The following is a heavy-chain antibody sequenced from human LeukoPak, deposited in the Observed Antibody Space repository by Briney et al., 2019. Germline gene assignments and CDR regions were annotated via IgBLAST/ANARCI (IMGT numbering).Heavy chain of an antibody. CDR3: TTLYGGSLDY. CDR1: GFPSSTYW. D-gene: IGHD5-12*01. CDR2: IRPDGSTT. J-gene: IGHJ4*02. V-gene: IGHV3-74*01. Sequence: GGSLRLSCAASGFPSSTYWMYWVRQAPGKGLVWVSRIRPDGSTTTYADSVKGRFTISRDNAKNTLFLQMNSLRAEDTAMYYCTTLYGGSLDYWGQGTLVTVSS.